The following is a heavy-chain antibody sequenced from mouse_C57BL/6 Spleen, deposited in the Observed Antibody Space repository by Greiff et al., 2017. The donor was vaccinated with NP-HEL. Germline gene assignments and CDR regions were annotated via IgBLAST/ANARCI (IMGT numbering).Heavy chain of an antibody. V-gene: IGHV1-85*01. J-gene: IGHJ4*01. CDR3: ASSTGDTGDAMDY. CDR1: GYTFTSYD. D-gene: IGHD3-1*01. Sequence: QVQLQQSGPELVKPGASVKLSCKASGYTFTSYDINWVKQRPGQGLEWIGWIYPRDGSTKYNEKFKGKATLTVDPSSSTAYMELHSLTSEDSAVYFCASSTGDTGDAMDYWGQGTTVTVSS. CDR2: IYPRDGST.